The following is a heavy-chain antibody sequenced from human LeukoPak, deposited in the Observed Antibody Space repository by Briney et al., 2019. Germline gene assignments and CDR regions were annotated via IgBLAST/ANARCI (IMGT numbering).Heavy chain of an antibody. CDR3: ARDRGNWNYPLDY. D-gene: IGHD1-7*01. CDR1: GGSISSYY. V-gene: IGHV4-4*07. CDR2: IYTSGST. Sequence: KPSETPALTRTVSGGSISSYYWSWIRQPAGKGLEWIGRIYTSGSTNYNPSLKSRVTMSVDTSKNQFSLKLSSVTAADTAVYYCARDRGNWNYPLDYWGQGTLVTVSS. J-gene: IGHJ4*02.